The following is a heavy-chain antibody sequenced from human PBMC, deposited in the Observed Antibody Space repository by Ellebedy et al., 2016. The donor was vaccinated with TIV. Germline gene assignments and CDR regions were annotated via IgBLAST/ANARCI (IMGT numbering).Heavy chain of an antibody. CDR2: ISGRSATT. V-gene: IGHV3-48*02. CDR3: ARDKSDYYGSGSFSFDY. J-gene: IGHJ4*02. D-gene: IGHD3-10*01. CDR1: GFTFSIYN. Sequence: GESLKIFCAASGFTFSIYNMNWVRQAPGKGLEWVSYISGRSATTYYADSVNGRFTISRDDAKNSLYLQMNSLRDEDTAVYYCARDKSDYYGSGSFSFDYWGQGILVTVSS.